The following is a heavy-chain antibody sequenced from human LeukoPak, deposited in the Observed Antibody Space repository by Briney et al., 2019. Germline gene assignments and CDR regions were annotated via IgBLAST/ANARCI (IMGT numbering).Heavy chain of an antibody. Sequence: RASVKVSCKASGYTFTSYGIRWVRQAPGQGLEWMGWISAYNGNTNYAQKLQGRVTMTRDTSISTAYMELSRLRFDDTAVYYCARETYSNFHYFDYWGQGTLVTDSS. V-gene: IGHV1-18*01. CDR2: ISAYNGNT. CDR3: ARETYSNFHYFDY. J-gene: IGHJ4*02. D-gene: IGHD4-11*01. CDR1: GYTFTSYG.